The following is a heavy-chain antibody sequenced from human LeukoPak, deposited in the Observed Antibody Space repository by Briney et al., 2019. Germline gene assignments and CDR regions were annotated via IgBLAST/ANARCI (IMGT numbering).Heavy chain of an antibody. CDR1: GFTFSSYG. Sequence: PGGTLRLACAASGFTFSSYGMHWVRQAPGKGLGWVAIVWHDGSNKYSADSVKDRFTISRDNSKNMLYLQMNSLRGEDTAVYYCAVLEFWSSCADRGQYMDVWGKGTTVTVSS. J-gene: IGHJ6*03. V-gene: IGHV3-33*01. CDR3: AVLEFWSSCADRGQYMDV. D-gene: IGHD3-3*01. CDR2: VWHDGSNK.